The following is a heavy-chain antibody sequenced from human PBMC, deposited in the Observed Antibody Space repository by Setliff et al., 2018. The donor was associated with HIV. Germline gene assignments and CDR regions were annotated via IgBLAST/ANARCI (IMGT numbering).Heavy chain of an antibody. V-gene: IGHV4-39*07. D-gene: IGHD1-26*01. Sequence: SETLSLTCTVSGGSISSSSYYWGWIRQPPGKGLEWIGSIYYSGSTYYNPSLKSRVTISVDTSRNQLSLELSSVTAADTAVYNCATVPYISQLHWGQGTLVTVSS. J-gene: IGHJ4*02. CDR1: GGSISSSSYY. CDR2: IYYSGST. CDR3: ATVPYISQLH.